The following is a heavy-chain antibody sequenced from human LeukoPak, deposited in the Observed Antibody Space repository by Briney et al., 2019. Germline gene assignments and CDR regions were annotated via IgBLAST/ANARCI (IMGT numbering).Heavy chain of an antibody. CDR3: ARVGSSWYFGGDGIFDS. CDR2: IIPILGIA. Sequence: SVKVSCKASGGTFSSYAISWVRQAPGQGLEWMGRIIPILGIANYAQKFQGRVTITADKSTSTAYMELSSLRSEDTAVYYCARVGSSWYFGGDGIFDSWGQGTLVTASS. V-gene: IGHV1-69*04. D-gene: IGHD2-15*01. J-gene: IGHJ4*02. CDR1: GGTFSSYA.